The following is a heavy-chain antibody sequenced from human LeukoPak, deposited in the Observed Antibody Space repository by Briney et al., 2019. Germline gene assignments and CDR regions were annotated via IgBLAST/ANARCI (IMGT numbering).Heavy chain of an antibody. Sequence: GRSLRLSCAASGFTFSSYGMHWVRQAPGKGLEWVAVIWYDGSNKYYANSVKGRFTISRDNSKNTLYLEMNSLRAEDTAVYYCARDLIQGVMTTLGGNWGQGTLVTVSS. CDR3: ARDLIQGVMTTLGGN. CDR2: IWYDGSNK. V-gene: IGHV3-33*01. J-gene: IGHJ4*02. D-gene: IGHD3-16*01. CDR1: GFTFSSYG.